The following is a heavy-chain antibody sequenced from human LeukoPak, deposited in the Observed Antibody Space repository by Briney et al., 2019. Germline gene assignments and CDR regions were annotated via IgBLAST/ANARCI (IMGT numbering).Heavy chain of an antibody. CDR3: AKASWTPPRAVAGPLLDY. CDR1: DFTFRSYG. Sequence: GGSLRLSCAASDFTFRSYGMHWVRQTPGKGLEWVAVISFDGSNKYYADTVKGRFTISRDNSNNTLYLQMNSLRAEDSALYYCAKASWTPPRAVAGPLLDYWGQGTLVTVSS. CDR2: ISFDGSNK. J-gene: IGHJ4*02. D-gene: IGHD6-19*01. V-gene: IGHV3-30*18.